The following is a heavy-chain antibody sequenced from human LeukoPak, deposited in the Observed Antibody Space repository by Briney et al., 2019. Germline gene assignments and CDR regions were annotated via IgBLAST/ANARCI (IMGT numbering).Heavy chain of an antibody. V-gene: IGHV4-30-4*01. D-gene: IGHD2-15*01. CDR1: GGSIGSGDYY. Sequence: SETLSLTCTVSGGSIGSGDYYWSWIRQPPGKGLEWIGYIYYSGSTYYNPSLKSRVTISVDTSKNQFSLKLSSVTAADTAVYYCARGAHIVVEGLNWFDPWGQGTLVTVSS. CDR2: IYYSGST. CDR3: ARGAHIVVEGLNWFDP. J-gene: IGHJ5*02.